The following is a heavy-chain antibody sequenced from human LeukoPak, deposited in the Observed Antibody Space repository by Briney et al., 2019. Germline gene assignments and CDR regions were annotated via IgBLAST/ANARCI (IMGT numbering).Heavy chain of an antibody. CDR3: ARGRYMDV. V-gene: IGHV1-8*02. CDR2: MNPKSGDT. J-gene: IGHJ6*03. CDR1: GYIFIDYE. Sequence: ASXKVSCXTSGYIFIDYEISWVRQAPGQGLEWMGWMNPKSGDTGYEQKFQGRITITRDSSISTVYMELSSLRSEDTALYYCARGRYMDVWGKGTTVTVSS.